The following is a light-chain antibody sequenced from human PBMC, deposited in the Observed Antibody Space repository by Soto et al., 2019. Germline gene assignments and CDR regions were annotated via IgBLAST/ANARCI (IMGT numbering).Light chain of an antibody. J-gene: IGLJ1*01. CDR2: DVT. Sequence: QSALTQPASVAGSPGQSITIPCNGTSNDIGGYNFVSWFQQHPGKAPKLLICDVTRRPSGVSDRFSGSKSGNTASLTISGLQAEDEADYYCKSYSGGNTLYLFGSGIKVTVL. V-gene: IGLV2-14*01. CDR1: SNDIGGYNF. CDR3: KSYSGGNTLYL.